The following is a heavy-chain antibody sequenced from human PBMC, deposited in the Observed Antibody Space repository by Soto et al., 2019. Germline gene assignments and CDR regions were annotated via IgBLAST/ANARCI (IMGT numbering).Heavy chain of an antibody. V-gene: IGHV3-9*01. CDR2: ISWNSGSI. CDR1: GFTFDDYA. Sequence: EVQLVESGGGLVQPGRSLRLSCAASGFTFDDYAMHWVRQAPGKGLEWVSGISWNSGSIGYADSVKGRFTISRDNAKNSLYLQMNSLRAEDTALYYCAKERQSNWFDPWGQGTLVTVSS. CDR3: AKERQSNWFDP. J-gene: IGHJ5*02.